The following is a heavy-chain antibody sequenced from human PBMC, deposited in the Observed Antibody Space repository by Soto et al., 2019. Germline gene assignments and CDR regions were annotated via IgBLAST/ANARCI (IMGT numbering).Heavy chain of an antibody. CDR2: ISYDGSNK. D-gene: IGHD5-12*01. Sequence: QVQLVESGGGVVQPGRSLRLSCVASGFTFSTFAIHWVRQAPGKGLEWVAVISYDGSNKYYADSVKGRFTISRDNSKNTLYLQMNSLRAEDTAVYYCARRRDGYFWNFDYWGQGTLVTVSS. CDR3: ARRRDGYFWNFDY. CDR1: GFTFSTFA. V-gene: IGHV3-30-3*01. J-gene: IGHJ4*02.